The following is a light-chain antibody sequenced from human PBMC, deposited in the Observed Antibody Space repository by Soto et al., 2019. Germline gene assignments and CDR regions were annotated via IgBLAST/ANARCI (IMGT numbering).Light chain of an antibody. CDR1: SSDVGIYNY. CDR2: LVT. Sequence: QSVLTQPASVSGSPGQSITISCTGTSSDVGIYNYVSWYQQHPGKAPKLMIYLVTNRPSGVSNRFSGSKSGNTASLTISGLQAEDEADYYCSSYTGSTNYVFGTGTKVTVL. J-gene: IGLJ1*01. V-gene: IGLV2-14*01. CDR3: SSYTGSTNYV.